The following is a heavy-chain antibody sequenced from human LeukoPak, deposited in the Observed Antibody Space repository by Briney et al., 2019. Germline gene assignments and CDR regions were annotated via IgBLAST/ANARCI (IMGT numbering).Heavy chain of an antibody. CDR2: ISNSNTYI. D-gene: IGHD3-10*01. CDR3: ASRGLGSVDY. Sequence: GGSLRLSCAASGFTFSSYGMHWVRQTPGKGLEWVSSISNSNTYIYYADSVKGRFTISRDNAKNSLYLQMNSLRAEDTAVYYCASRGLGSVDYWGQGTLVTVSS. J-gene: IGHJ4*02. V-gene: IGHV3-21*01. CDR1: GFTFSSYG.